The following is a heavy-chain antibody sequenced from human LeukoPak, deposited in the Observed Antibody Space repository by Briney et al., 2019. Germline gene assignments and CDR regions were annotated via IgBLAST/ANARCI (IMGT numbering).Heavy chain of an antibody. CDR3: ARGGNYGDYDGYFDY. D-gene: IGHD4-17*01. CDR1: GDSISSYY. J-gene: IGHJ4*02. CDR2: IYYSGST. V-gene: IGHV4-59*08. Sequence: NPSETLSLTCTVSGDSISSYYWSWIRQPLGKGLEWIGYIYYSGSTNYNPSLRSRVTISVDTSKNQFSLKLSSVTAADTAVYYCARGGNYGDYDGYFDYWGQGTLVTVSS.